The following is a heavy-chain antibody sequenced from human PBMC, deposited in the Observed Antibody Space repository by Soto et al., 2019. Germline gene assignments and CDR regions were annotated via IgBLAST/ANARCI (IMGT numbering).Heavy chain of an antibody. Sequence: GGSLRLSCAASGFIFSNYAMFWVRQAPGKGLDWVSTIYAGGGTTHYAESVKGRFTISRDNSNNRLYLQLNNLRAEDTAVYFCAKDLIRGDGYVDFDYWGQGTLV. D-gene: IGHD3-10*01. CDR2: IYAGGGTT. CDR1: GFIFSNYA. V-gene: IGHV3-23*01. CDR3: AKDLIRGDGYVDFDY. J-gene: IGHJ4*02.